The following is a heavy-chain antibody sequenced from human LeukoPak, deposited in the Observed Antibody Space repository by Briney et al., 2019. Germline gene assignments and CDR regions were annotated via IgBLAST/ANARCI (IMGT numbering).Heavy chain of an antibody. CDR1: GFTFSSYE. D-gene: IGHD4-11*01. CDR2: ISSSGSTI. V-gene: IGHV3-48*03. J-gene: IGHJ5*02. Sequence: GGSLRLSCAASGFTFSSYEMNWVRQAPGKGLEWVSYISSSGSTIYYADSVRGRFTISRDNSKNMVYLQMNSLRVEDTAVYCCARGVTTERYNWIDPWGQGTLVTVSS. CDR3: ARGVTTERYNWIDP.